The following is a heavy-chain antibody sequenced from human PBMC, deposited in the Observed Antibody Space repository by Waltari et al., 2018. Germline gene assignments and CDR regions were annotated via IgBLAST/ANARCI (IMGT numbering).Heavy chain of an antibody. D-gene: IGHD6-19*01. V-gene: IGHV3-53*01. CDR1: GFIVGSNY. CDR2: IYSGGST. J-gene: IGHJ4*02. CDR3: ARWQQWPVRAFDY. Sequence: EVQLVESGGGLIQPGGSLRLSCAASGFIVGSNYMCWVRQAPGRGLEWVSLIYSGGSTYYADSVKGRFTISRDNSKNTLYLQMDSLSVEDTAVYYCARWQQWPVRAFDYWGQGTLVTVSS.